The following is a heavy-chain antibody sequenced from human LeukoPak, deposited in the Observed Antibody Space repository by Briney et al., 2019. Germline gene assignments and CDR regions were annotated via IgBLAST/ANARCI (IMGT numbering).Heavy chain of an antibody. V-gene: IGHV4-34*01. CDR1: GGSFNGYY. J-gene: IGHJ4*02. CDR3: ARSADSSGYPSDFDY. D-gene: IGHD3-22*01. CDR2: INHSGST. Sequence: SETLSLTCAVYGGSFNGYYWSWIRQPPGKGPEWIGEINHSGSTNYNPSLKSRVTISVDTSKNQFSLRLSSVTAADTAVYYCARSADSSGYPSDFDYWGQGTLVTVSS.